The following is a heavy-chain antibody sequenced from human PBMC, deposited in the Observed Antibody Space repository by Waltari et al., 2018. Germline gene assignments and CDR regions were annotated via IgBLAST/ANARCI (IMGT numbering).Heavy chain of an antibody. D-gene: IGHD3-10*01. CDR2: IGRSGDIM. Sequence: EVQLVESGGGLIQPGGSLRLSCAASGFTFRRSEVNWVRQAPGKGLEWVSYIGRSGDIMFFADSVRGRFTISRDNAKNSLYLQMNSLRVEDTAVYYCAREQFYNSGIQGSAFDYWGQGTLVTVSS. CDR3: AREQFYNSGIQGSAFDY. CDR1: GFTFRRSE. J-gene: IGHJ4*02. V-gene: IGHV3-48*03.